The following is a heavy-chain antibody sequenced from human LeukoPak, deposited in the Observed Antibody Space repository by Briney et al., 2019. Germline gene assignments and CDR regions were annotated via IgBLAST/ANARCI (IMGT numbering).Heavy chain of an antibody. Sequence: SETLSLTCTVSDGSIRSYYWSWIRQSPGKGLEWIGYIHYSGSTNYNPSLKSRVIISVDTSKNQFSLKLSPVTAADTAVYYCAREMATMGFDYWGQGTLVTVSS. CDR2: IHYSGST. J-gene: IGHJ4*02. V-gene: IGHV4-59*01. D-gene: IGHD5-24*01. CDR1: DGSIRSYY. CDR3: AREMATMGFDY.